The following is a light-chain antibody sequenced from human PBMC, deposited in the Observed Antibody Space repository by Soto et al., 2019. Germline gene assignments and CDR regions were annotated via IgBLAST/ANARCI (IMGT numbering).Light chain of an antibody. J-gene: IGKJ2*01. CDR1: QDINNY. CDR2: DAS. CDR3: QQYYSAPKT. V-gene: IGKV1-27*01. Sequence: DIQMTQSPSSLSASVGDRVTITCRASQDINNYLAWYQQKPGKVPKLLIYDASTLQTGVQPRFSGSGSGAVFTLTISSLQPEDVATYYCQQYYSAPKTFGRGTRLEIK.